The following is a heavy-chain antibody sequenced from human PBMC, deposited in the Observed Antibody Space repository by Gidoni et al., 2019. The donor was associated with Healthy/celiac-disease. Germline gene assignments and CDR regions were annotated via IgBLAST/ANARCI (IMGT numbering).Heavy chain of an antibody. V-gene: IGHV4-61*02. Sequence: QVQLQESDPGLVKPSQTLSLTCTVSGGSISSGSYYWSWIRQPAGKGLEWIGRIYTSGSTNYNPSLKSRVTISVDTSKNQFSLKLSSVTAADTAVYYCARDIYCSSTSCAQYYYYMDVWGKGTTVTVSS. J-gene: IGHJ6*03. CDR1: GGSISSGSYY. CDR3: ARDIYCSSTSCAQYYYYMDV. CDR2: IYTSGST. D-gene: IGHD2-2*01.